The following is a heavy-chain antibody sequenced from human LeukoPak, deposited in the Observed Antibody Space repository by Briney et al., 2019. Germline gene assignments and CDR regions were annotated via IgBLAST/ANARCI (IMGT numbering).Heavy chain of an antibody. CDR2: INWSGSYT. D-gene: IGHD6-13*01. J-gene: IGHJ4*02. CDR3: AKIVQYTAATGTGLES. Sequence: GGSLRLSCAASGFTFDDYGMNWVRQAPGKGLEWVSGINWSGSYTGYADSVKGRFTISRDNAKNSLYLQMNSLRAEDTAVYYCAKIVQYTAATGTGLESWGQGSLVTVSP. CDR1: GFTFDDYG. V-gene: IGHV3-20*04.